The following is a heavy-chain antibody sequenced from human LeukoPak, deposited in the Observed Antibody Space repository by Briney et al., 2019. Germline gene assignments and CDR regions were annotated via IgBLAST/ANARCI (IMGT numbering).Heavy chain of an antibody. CDR3: ARSYCGGDCYSVGFDY. CDR2: ISAYNGNT. V-gene: IGHV1-18*01. Sequence: ASVKVSCKASGYTFTSYSISWVRQAPGQGLEWMGWISAYNGNTNYAQKLQGRVTMTTDTSTSTAYMELRSLRSDDTAVYYCARSYCGGDCYSVGFDYWGQGTLVTVSS. J-gene: IGHJ4*02. D-gene: IGHD2-21*02. CDR1: GYTFTSYS.